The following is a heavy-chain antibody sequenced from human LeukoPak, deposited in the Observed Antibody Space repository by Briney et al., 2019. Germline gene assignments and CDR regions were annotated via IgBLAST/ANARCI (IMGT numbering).Heavy chain of an antibody. J-gene: IGHJ4*02. CDR3: VRDRGTYRPIDY. Sequence: GGSLRLSCAASASGFTFSSYGMHWVRQAPGKGLEWVAFIRYDGSNKYYADSVKGRFTISRDNAQNSLYLQMNSLRAEDTAIYYCVRDRGTYRPIDYWGQGTLVTVSS. CDR2: IRYDGSNK. V-gene: IGHV3-30*02. D-gene: IGHD1-26*01. CDR1: GFTFSSYG.